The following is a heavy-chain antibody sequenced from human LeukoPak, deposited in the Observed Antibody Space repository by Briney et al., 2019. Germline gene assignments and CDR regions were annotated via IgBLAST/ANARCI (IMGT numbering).Heavy chain of an antibody. D-gene: IGHD3-9*01. J-gene: IGHJ4*02. CDR1: GYSITELS. V-gene: IGHV1-24*01. Sequence: GASVKVSCKVSGYSITELSTIWVRQAPGKGIEWMGGFDPGSGEIIYEQKFQDRVTMTEDTSTDTAYMELSSLRSEDTALYYCATGTHYDLLPFWGQGTLVTVSS. CDR2: FDPGSGEI. CDR3: ATGTHYDLLPF.